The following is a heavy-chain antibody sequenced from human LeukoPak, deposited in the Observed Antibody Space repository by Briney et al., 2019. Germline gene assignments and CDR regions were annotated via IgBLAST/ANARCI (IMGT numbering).Heavy chain of an antibody. CDR2: LKQDGSEK. V-gene: IGHV3-7*01. Sequence: GGSLGLSCAASGFTFSAYWMSWVRQAPGKGLEWVANLKQDGSEKYYADSVKGRFTISRDNAKNSLYLQMNSLRGEDTAVYYCARDDGFYSASGIYQNYFDHWGQGILVTVSP. J-gene: IGHJ4*02. CDR3: ARDDGFYSASGIYQNYFDH. CDR1: GFTFSAYW. D-gene: IGHD3-10*01.